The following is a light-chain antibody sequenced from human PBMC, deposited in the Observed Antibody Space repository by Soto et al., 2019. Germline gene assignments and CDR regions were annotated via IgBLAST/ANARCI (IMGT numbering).Light chain of an antibody. CDR1: SSDVGAYNF. CDR3: CSYAGSYTWV. J-gene: IGLJ3*02. V-gene: IGLV2-11*01. Sequence: QSALTQPRSVSGSPGQSVTISCTGTSSDVGAYNFVSWYQQHPGKAPKLMIYDASKRPSGVPDRFSGSKSGNTASLTISGLQADDESNYYCCSYAGSYTWVFGGGTKVTVL. CDR2: DAS.